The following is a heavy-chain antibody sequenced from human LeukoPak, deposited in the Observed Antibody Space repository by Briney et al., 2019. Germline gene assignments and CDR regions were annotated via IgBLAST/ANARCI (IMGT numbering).Heavy chain of an antibody. V-gene: IGHV4-4*07. CDR1: GGSISSYY. J-gene: IGHJ5*02. CDR2: IYTSGST. Sequence: SETLSLTCTVSGGSISSYYWSWIRQPAGKGLEWIGRIYTSGSTNYNPSLKSRVTMSVDTSKNRFSLKLSSVTAADTAVYYCARVEDSSGYYYGWFDPWGQGTLVTVSS. D-gene: IGHD3-22*01. CDR3: ARVEDSSGYYYGWFDP.